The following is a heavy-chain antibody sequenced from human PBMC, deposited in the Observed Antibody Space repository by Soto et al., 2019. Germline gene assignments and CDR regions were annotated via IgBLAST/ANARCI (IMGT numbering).Heavy chain of an antibody. V-gene: IGHV4-34*01. CDR2: INHSGST. J-gene: IGHJ6*03. CDR1: GGSFSGYY. Sequence: SETLSLTCAAYGGSFSGYYWSWIRKPPEKGLEWIGEINHSGSTNYNPSLKSRVTISVDTSKNQFSLKLSSVTAADTAVYYCARDRPYYYYYYYMDVWGKGTTVTVSS. CDR3: ARDRPYYYYYYYMDV.